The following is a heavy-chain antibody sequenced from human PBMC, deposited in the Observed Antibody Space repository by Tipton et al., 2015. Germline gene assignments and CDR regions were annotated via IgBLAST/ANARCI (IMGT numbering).Heavy chain of an antibody. J-gene: IGHJ4*02. Sequence: TLSLTCTVSGGSMSGYYWNWIRQSPGKGLEWIGYIRNSRYTFYNPSLESRVTISVHTSKNQFSLKLISVAAADTAVYHCARDSFGYYSFDSWRPGTLVTVSS. V-gene: IGHV4-59*01. D-gene: IGHD5-18*01. CDR2: IRNSRYT. CDR3: ARDSFGYYSFDS. CDR1: GGSMSGYY.